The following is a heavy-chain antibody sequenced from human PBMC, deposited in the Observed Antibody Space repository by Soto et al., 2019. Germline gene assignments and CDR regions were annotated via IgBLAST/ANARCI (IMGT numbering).Heavy chain of an antibody. J-gene: IGHJ4*02. CDR3: AKASDIVVVVAATLLGDY. Sequence: EVQLLESGGGLVQPGGSLRLSCAASGFTFSSYARSWVRQAPGKGLEWVSAISGSGGSTYYADSVKGRFTISRDNSKNPLYLQMNSLRAEDTAVYYCAKASDIVVVVAATLLGDYWGQGTLVTVSS. CDR2: ISGSGGST. CDR1: GFTFSSYA. V-gene: IGHV3-23*01. D-gene: IGHD2-15*01.